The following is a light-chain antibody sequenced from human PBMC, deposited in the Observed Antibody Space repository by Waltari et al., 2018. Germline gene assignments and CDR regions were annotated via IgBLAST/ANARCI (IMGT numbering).Light chain of an antibody. CDR2: VNSDGSH. CDR1: SGHSSNI. Sequence: QLVLTQSPSASASLGASVKLTCTLSSGHSSNIIAWHQQQPEKGPRYLMQVNSDGSHSKGDEIPDRFSGSSSGAEPYLTISSLQSEDEADYYCQTGGHGTWVFGGGTKLTVL. V-gene: IGLV4-69*01. CDR3: QTGGHGTWV. J-gene: IGLJ3*02.